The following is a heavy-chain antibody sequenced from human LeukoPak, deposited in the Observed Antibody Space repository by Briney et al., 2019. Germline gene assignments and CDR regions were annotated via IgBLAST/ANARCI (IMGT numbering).Heavy chain of an antibody. V-gene: IGHV4-59*01. Sequence: PSETLSLTCTVSGGSISSYYWSWIRQPPGKGLEWIGYIYYSGSTNYSPSLKSRVTISVDTSKNQFSLKLSSVTAADTAVYYCARLTYTSGNFDYWGQGTLVTVSS. CDR1: GGSISSYY. D-gene: IGHD6-19*01. CDR2: IYYSGST. J-gene: IGHJ4*02. CDR3: ARLTYTSGNFDY.